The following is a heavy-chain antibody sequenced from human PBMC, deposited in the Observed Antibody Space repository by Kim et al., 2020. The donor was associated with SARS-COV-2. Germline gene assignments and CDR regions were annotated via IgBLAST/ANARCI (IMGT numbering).Heavy chain of an antibody. V-gene: IGHV3-9*01. CDR3: AKDITYYYDSSGYFDY. D-gene: IGHD3-22*01. CDR1: GFTFDDYA. CDR2: ISWNSGSI. J-gene: IGHJ4*02. Sequence: GGSLRLSCAASGFTFDDYAMHWVRQAPGKGLEWVSGISWNSGSIGYADSVKGRFTISRDNAKNSLYLQMNSLRAEDTALYYCAKDITYYYDSSGYFDYWGQGTLVTVSS.